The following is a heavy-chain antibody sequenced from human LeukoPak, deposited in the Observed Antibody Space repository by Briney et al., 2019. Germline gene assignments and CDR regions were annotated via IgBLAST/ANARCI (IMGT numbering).Heavy chain of an antibody. CDR2: IYYTGST. CDR1: GDSINSYS. J-gene: IGHJ6*03. D-gene: IGHD5/OR15-5a*01. V-gene: IGHV4-59*01. Sequence: TPSETLSLTCTVSGDSINSYSWSWIRQPPGKGLEWIGYIYYTGSTNYNPSLKSRVTISVDTSKNHLSLRLNSVTAADTAVYCCARLSGSPLSKYYYHMDVWGKGTTATVS. CDR3: ARLSGSPLSKYYYHMDV.